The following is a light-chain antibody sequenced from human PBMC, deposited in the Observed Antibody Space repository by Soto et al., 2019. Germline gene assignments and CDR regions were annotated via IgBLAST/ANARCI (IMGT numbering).Light chain of an antibody. CDR2: GNN. Sequence: QSVLTQPPSVSGAPGQRVTISCTGSSSNIGAGYDVHWYQQLPGTAPKLLMYGNNNRPSGVPDRFSGSKSGTSASLAITGLQAEDEADYYCQSYASSLSGSVFGGGTKVTVL. V-gene: IGLV1-40*01. CDR1: SSNIGAGYD. CDR3: QSYASSLSGSV. J-gene: IGLJ2*01.